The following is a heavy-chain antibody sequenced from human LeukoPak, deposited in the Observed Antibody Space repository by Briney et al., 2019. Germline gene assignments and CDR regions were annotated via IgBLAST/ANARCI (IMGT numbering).Heavy chain of an antibody. J-gene: IGHJ3*02. Sequence: PGGSLRLSCAASGFTFSSYSMNWVRQAPGKGLEWGSSISSSSRYIYYADSVKGRFTISRDNAKTSLYLQMNSLRAEDTAVYYCARADLEYSSSSVYSDAFDIWGQGTMVTVSS. D-gene: IGHD6-6*01. CDR1: GFTFSSYS. V-gene: IGHV3-21*01. CDR3: ARADLEYSSSSVYSDAFDI. CDR2: ISSSSRYI.